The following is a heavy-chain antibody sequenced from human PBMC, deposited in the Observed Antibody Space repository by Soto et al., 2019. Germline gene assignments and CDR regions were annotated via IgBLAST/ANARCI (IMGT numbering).Heavy chain of an antibody. CDR3: ARASYDSSGYYFPLFDY. J-gene: IGHJ4*02. CDR2: IYYSGST. CDR1: GGSISSYY. D-gene: IGHD3-22*01. V-gene: IGHV4-59*01. Sequence: PSETLSLTCTVSGGSISSYYWSWIRQPPGKGLEWIGYIYYSGSTNYNPSLKSRVTISVDTSKNQFSLKLSSVTAADTAVHYCARASYDSSGYYFPLFDYWGQGTLVTVSS.